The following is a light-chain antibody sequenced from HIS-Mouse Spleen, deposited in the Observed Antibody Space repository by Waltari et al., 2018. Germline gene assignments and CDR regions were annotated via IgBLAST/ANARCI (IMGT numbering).Light chain of an antibody. CDR2: EDS. J-gene: IGLJ2*01. CDR3: YATDSSGNHRV. Sequence: SYELTQPPSVSVSPGQTARITCSGDALPKKSAYWYQQNSGQAPVLVIYEDSKRPSGIPERFSGSSSGTMATLTISGAQVEDEAHYYCYATDSSGNHRVFGGGTKLTVL. V-gene: IGLV3-10*01. CDR1: ALPKKS.